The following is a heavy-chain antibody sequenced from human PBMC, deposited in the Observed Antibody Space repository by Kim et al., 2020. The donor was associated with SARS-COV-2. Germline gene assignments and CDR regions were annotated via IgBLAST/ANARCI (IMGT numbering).Heavy chain of an antibody. D-gene: IGHD3-16*02. CDR2: IDHSGIT. Sequence: ETLSLTCKVYGGAFSGHYWSWIRQRPGKGLEWVGEIDHSGITTYHPSLESRVTISKDTARNDFSLRLRSVTAADTAVYYCASGLWKSYSSSHYYIYGLXVWGHGTTVTVSS. CDR1: GGAFSGHY. V-gene: IGHV4-34*01. J-gene: IGHJ6*02. CDR3: ASGLWKSYSSSHYYIYGLXV.